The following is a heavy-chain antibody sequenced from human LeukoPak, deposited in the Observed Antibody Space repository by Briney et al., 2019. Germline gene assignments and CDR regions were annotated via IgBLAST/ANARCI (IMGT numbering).Heavy chain of an antibody. CDR2: ISRGSGHI. CDR1: RFTFSNYS. D-gene: IGHD6-19*01. CDR3: ARDQVSSSGWMGPRGYYYYMDV. Sequence: PGGSLRLSCAASRFTFSNYSMNWVRQAPGKGLEWVSSISRGSGHIYYADSVKGRFTISRDNARNSLYLQMNSLRAEDTALYHCARDQVSSSGWMGPRGYYYYMDVWGKGTTVTVSS. J-gene: IGHJ6*03. V-gene: IGHV3-21*04.